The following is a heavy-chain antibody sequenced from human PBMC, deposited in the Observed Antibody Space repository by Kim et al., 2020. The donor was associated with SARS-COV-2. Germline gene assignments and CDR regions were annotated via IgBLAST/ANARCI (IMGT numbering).Heavy chain of an antibody. D-gene: IGHD3-10*01. V-gene: IGHV3-74*01. J-gene: IGHJ4*02. CDR3: ARGSEQPGTDY. Sequence: YADFVKGRFTISRDNAKNTLYLQMGSLRADDTAVYYCARGSEQPGTDYWGQGTLVTVSS.